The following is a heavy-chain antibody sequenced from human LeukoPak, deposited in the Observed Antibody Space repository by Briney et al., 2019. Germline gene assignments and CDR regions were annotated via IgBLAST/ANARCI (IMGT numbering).Heavy chain of an antibody. V-gene: IGHV4-4*07. D-gene: IGHD6-13*01. J-gene: IGHJ4*02. CDR3: ARGSPYSSSWFDF. Sequence: SETLSLTCTVSGDSISPYYWNRIRQPAGKGLEWIGRIFTSGTTNYNPSLKSRVTVSADTSKNQLSLKLSSVTAADTAVYYCARGSPYSSSWFDFWGQGTLVTVSS. CDR2: IFTSGTT. CDR1: GDSISPYY.